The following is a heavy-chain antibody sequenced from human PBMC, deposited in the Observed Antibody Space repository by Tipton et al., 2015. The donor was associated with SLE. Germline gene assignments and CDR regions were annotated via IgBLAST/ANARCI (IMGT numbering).Heavy chain of an antibody. J-gene: IGHJ4*02. CDR3: ARLSSGWPDYFDY. V-gene: IGHV4-34*01. D-gene: IGHD6-19*01. CDR2: INHSGST. CDR1: GESFSGYY. Sequence: TLSLTYAVYGESFSGYYWGWFRQPPGKGLEWIGEINHSGSTNYNPSLKSRVTISVDTSKNQFSPKLSSVTAADTAVYYCARLSSGWPDYFDYWGQGTLVTVSS.